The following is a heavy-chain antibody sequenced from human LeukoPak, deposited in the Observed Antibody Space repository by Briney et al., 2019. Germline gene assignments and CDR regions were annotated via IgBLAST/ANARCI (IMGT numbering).Heavy chain of an antibody. CDR3: AKHTVKDYYYYMDV. Sequence: PGGSLRLSCAASGFTFSSYAMSWVRQAPGKGLEWVSAISGSGGSTYYADSVKGRFTISRDNHKNTLYLQMNSLRAEDTAVYYCAKHTVKDYYYYMDVWGKGTTVTASS. CDR1: GFTFSSYA. J-gene: IGHJ6*03. CDR2: ISGSGGST. V-gene: IGHV3-23*01. D-gene: IGHD4-17*01.